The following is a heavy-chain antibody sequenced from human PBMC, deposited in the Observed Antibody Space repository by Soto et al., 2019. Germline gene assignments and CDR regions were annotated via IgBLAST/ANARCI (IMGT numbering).Heavy chain of an antibody. CDR1: GYTFTSYD. CDR2: MNPNSGNT. J-gene: IGHJ5*02. D-gene: IGHD3-22*01. CDR3: AKGRGYFMSASSLGLIWFDP. Sequence: ASVKVSCKASGYTFTSYDINWVRQATGQGLEWMGWMNPNSGNTGYAQKFQGRVTMTRNTSISTAYVELRSLRSENTDVYYCAKGRGYFMSASSLGLIWFDPRGQGTLVNRLL. V-gene: IGHV1-8*01.